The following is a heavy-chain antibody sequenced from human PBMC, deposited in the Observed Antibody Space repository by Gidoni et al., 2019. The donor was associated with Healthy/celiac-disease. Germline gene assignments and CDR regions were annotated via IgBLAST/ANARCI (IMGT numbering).Heavy chain of an antibody. CDR1: GGTFSSYA. Sequence: QLQLVQPGAVAKKPGSSVKVFCKASGGTFSSYAISWVRQAPGQGLEWMGGIIPIFGTANYAEKFQGRGTITADESTSTAYMELSSLRSEDTAVYYCARGAGPYNWNYIVWFDPWGQGTLVTVSS. V-gene: IGHV1-69*01. CDR3: ARGAGPYNWNYIVWFDP. D-gene: IGHD1-7*01. CDR2: IIPIFGTA. J-gene: IGHJ5*02.